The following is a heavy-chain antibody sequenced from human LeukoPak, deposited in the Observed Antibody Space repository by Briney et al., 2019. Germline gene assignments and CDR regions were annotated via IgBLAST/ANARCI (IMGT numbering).Heavy chain of an antibody. CDR1: GYTFTSYY. CDR2: INPSGGST. V-gene: IGHV1-46*01. CDR3: ARDSPTILVDY. Sequence: ASVKASCKASGYTFTSYYMHWVRQAPGQGLEWMGIINPSGGSTSYAQKFQGRVTMTRDTSTSTVYMELSSLRSEDTAVYYCARDSPTILVDYWGQGTLVTVSS. D-gene: IGHD3-3*01. J-gene: IGHJ4*02.